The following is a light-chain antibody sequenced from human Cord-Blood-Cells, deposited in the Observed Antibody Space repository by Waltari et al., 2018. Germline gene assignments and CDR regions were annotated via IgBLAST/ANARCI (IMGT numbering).Light chain of an antibody. CDR3: SSYTGSSTLV. CDR2: DVS. Sequence: QSALTQPTSVSGSPGQSITISCTGTRSDVGGYNYVSWYQQHPGKAPKLMIYDVSNRPSRVSNRFSGSKSGNTASLTISGLQAEDEADYYCSSYTGSSTLVFGTGTKVTVL. J-gene: IGLJ1*01. V-gene: IGLV2-14*01. CDR1: RSDVGGYNY.